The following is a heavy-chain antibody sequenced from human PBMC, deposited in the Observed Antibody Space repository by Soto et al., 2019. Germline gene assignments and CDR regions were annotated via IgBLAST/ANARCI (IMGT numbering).Heavy chain of an antibody. CDR1: GGSISSSSYY. J-gene: IGHJ4*02. Sequence: SETLSLTCTVSGGSISSSSYYWGWIRQPPGKGLEWIGSIYYSGSTYYNPSLKSRVTISVDTSKNQFSLKLSSVTAADTAVYYCARQFEGDYFDYWGQGTLVTVSS. CDR3: ARQFEGDYFDY. D-gene: IGHD3-16*01. CDR2: IYYSGST. V-gene: IGHV4-39*01.